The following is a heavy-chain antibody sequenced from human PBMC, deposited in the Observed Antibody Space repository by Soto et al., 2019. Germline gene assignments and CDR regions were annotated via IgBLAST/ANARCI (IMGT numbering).Heavy chain of an antibody. Sequence: GGSLKISCKGSGYSFTSYWIGWVRQMPGKGLEWMVIIYPGDSDTRYSPSFQVQVTITAYTSIRTAYLQWSTLMVSYTAMYDCARGQGASSRGWFDYWGQGTMVTVSS. V-gene: IGHV5-51*01. CDR3: ARGQGASSRGWFDY. CDR2: IYPGDSDT. D-gene: IGHD6-19*01. CDR1: GYSFTSYW. J-gene: IGHJ4*02.